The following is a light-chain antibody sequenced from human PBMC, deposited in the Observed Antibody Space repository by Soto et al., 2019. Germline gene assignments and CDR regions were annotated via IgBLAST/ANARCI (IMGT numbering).Light chain of an antibody. CDR1: QSVSSN. J-gene: IGKJ1*01. V-gene: IGKV3D-15*01. Sequence: EILMTQSPATLSVVLGERSTLXXRASQSVSSNLAWYQQKPGQAPRLLXXDASNRATGIPARFSGSGSGTDFTLTISSLQSEDFAVYYCQQYNNWPPTWTFGQGTKVDIK. CDR2: DAS. CDR3: QQYNNWPPTWT.